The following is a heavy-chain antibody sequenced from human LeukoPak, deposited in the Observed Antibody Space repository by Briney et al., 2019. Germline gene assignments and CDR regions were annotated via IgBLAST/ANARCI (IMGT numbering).Heavy chain of an antibody. J-gene: IGHJ3*01. Sequence: ASVKVSCKASGYTFTSYYMHWVRQAPGQGLEWMGWISGYNTYTTYAQKFQDRVTMTKDTSTSTAYMEMRSLRSDDTAIYYCARVRLVWGMETFDLWGQGTMVTVSS. CDR2: ISGYNTYT. CDR3: ARVRLVWGMETFDL. V-gene: IGHV1-18*04. CDR1: GYTFTSYY. D-gene: IGHD3-16*01.